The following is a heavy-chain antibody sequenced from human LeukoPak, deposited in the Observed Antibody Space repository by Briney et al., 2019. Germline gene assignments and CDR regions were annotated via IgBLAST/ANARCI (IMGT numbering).Heavy chain of an antibody. CDR1: GFTFSNAW. CDR2: ISSSSSTI. CDR3: ARDLRDGYNDY. V-gene: IGHV3-48*04. J-gene: IGHJ4*02. Sequence: GGSLRLSCAASGFTFSNAWMSWVRQAPGKGLEWVSYISSSSSTIYYADSVKGRFTISRDNAKNSLYLQMNSLRAEDTAVYYCARDLRDGYNDYWGQGTLVTVSS. D-gene: IGHD5-24*01.